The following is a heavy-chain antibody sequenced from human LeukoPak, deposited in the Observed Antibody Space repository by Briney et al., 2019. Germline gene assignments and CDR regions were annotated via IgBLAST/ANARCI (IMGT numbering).Heavy chain of an antibody. CDR3: ARLWSHHFDY. V-gene: IGHV3-48*01. J-gene: IGHJ4*02. CDR1: GFTFSNYR. Sequence: GGSLRLSCAASGFTFSNYRMNWVRQAPGKGLEWVSYISSSSNTIYYADSVKGRFTISRDNAKNSLYLQMNSLRAEDTAVYYCARLWSHHFDYWGQGTLVTVSS. D-gene: IGHD5-18*01. CDR2: ISSSSNTI.